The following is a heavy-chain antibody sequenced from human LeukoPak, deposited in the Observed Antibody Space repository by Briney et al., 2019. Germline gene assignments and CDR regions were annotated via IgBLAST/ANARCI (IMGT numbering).Heavy chain of an antibody. V-gene: IGHV3-53*01. Sequence: WGSLRLSCAASGFSVSSDYMTWVRQAPGKGLEWVSVIYSGGSTYYADSVKGRFTISRDNSKNTLYLQMNNVRVEDTAVYFCARYHTALNYWGQGTLVTASS. CDR1: GFSVSSDY. CDR3: ARYHTALNY. D-gene: IGHD5-18*01. CDR2: IYSGGST. J-gene: IGHJ4*02.